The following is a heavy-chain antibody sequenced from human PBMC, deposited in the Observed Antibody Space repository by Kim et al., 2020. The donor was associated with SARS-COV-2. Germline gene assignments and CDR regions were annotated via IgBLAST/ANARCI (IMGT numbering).Heavy chain of an antibody. V-gene: IGHV1-24*01. J-gene: IGHJ6*02. D-gene: IGHD3-10*01. CDR1: GYTLTELS. Sequence: ASVKVSCKVSGYTLTELSMHWVRQAPGKGLEWMGGFDPEDGETIYAQKFQGRVTMTEDTSTDTAYMELSSLRSEDTAVYYCATDQQGRGAYGMDVWGQGTTVTVSS. CDR3: ATDQQGRGAYGMDV. CDR2: FDPEDGET.